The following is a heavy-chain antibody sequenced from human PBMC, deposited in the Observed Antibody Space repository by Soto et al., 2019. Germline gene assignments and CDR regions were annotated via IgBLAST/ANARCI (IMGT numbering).Heavy chain of an antibody. CDR2: ISSSSSYI. CDR1: GFTFSSYS. Sequence: GGSLRLSCAASGFTFSSYSMNWVRQAPGKGLEWVSSISSSSSYIYYADSVKGRFTISRDNAKNSLYLQMNSLRAEDTAVYYCARDRLVVVAAISSFGPSYSYYDMVSWGHGPTVTVS. V-gene: IGHV3-21*01. J-gene: IGHJ6*02. CDR3: ARDRLVVVAAISSFGPSYSYYDMVS. D-gene: IGHD2-15*01.